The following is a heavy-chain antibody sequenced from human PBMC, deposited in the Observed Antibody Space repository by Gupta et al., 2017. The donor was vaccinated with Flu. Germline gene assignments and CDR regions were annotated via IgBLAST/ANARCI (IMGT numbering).Heavy chain of an antibody. CDR1: VFTLRSDS. J-gene: IGHJ6*03. CDR3: ARIWGGNYYYIDV. D-gene: IGHD3-16*01. CDR2: ISSSSSNI. V-gene: IGHV3-21*01. Sequence: EGQMVASGGGLVTPGGSLRLSCAASVFTLRSDSMIWVRQAPGKGLEWVSSISSSSSNIYYADSLKGRLTISRYNAKTSLYLQVNSLRAEDTAVYYCARIWGGNYYYIDVWGKGTTVTVSS.